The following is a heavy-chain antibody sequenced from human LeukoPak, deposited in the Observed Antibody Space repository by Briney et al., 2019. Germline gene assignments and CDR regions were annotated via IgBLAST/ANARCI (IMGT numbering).Heavy chain of an antibody. CDR2: IWYDGSNK. CDR1: GFTFSDYG. V-gene: IGHV3-33*01. J-gene: IGHJ4*02. D-gene: IGHD2-2*01. Sequence: GRSLRLSCAASGFTFSDYGMHWVRQAPGKGLEWVAVIWYDGSNKYYADSAKGRFTISRDNSKNTLYMQMNSLRGEDTAVYYCARDRRCGTTSCSDFDSWGQGTLVTVSS. CDR3: ARDRRCGTTSCSDFDS.